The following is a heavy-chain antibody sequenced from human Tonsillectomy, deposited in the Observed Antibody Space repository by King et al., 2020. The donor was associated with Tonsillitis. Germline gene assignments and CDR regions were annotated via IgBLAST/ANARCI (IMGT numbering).Heavy chain of an antibody. CDR3: ATLAHYYYDSSAHPYDALDI. CDR2: ISGSGGST. D-gene: IGHD3-22*01. V-gene: IGHV3-23*04. Sequence: VQLVESGGGLVQPGGSLRLSCTASGFTFKNYAMTWVRQAPGKGLEWVSIISGSGGSTHYADSVKGRFTISRDNSKSTRYVQMNSLRAEDTAVYYCATLAHYYYDSSAHPYDALDIWGQGTMVTVSS. CDR1: GFTFKNYA. J-gene: IGHJ3*02.